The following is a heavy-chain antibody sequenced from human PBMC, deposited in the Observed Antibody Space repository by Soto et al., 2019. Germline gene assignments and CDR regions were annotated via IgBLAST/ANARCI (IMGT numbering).Heavy chain of an antibody. CDR2: INHSGST. J-gene: IGHJ6*02. Sequence: PSETLSLTCAVYGGSFSGYYWSWIRQPPGKEMKWIREINHSGSTNYNPSLKSRATVSGDTSKNQFSLKVRSVTAADTAVYYCARGQHPGGMDVWGQGTTVTVSS. CDR1: GGSFSGYY. V-gene: IGHV4-34*01. CDR3: ARGQHPGGMDV.